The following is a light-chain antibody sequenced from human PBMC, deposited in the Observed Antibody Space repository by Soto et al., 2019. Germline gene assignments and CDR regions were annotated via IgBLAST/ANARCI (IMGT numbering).Light chain of an antibody. V-gene: IGKV3-20*01. Sequence: EIVLTQSPGTLSLSPGERATLSSRAIQSVSSSYLAWYQRKPGQAPRLLIYGASSRATGIPDRFSGSGSGTDFTLTISRLEPEDFAVYYCQQYGSSPTWTFGQGTKVDIK. CDR3: QQYGSSPTWT. CDR1: QSVSSSY. CDR2: GAS. J-gene: IGKJ1*01.